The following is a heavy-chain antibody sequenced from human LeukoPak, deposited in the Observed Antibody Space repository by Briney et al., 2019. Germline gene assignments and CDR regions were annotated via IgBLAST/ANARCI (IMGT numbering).Heavy chain of an antibody. V-gene: IGHV4-38-2*02. Sequence: SETLSLTCTVSGYSISSGYYWGWIRQPPGKGLEWIGSIYHSGSTYYNPSLKSRVTISVDTSKNQFSLKLSSVTAADTAVYYCARDGYDSSSYYRHDAFDIWGQGTMVTVSS. CDR2: IYHSGST. CDR1: GYSISSGYY. D-gene: IGHD3-22*01. J-gene: IGHJ3*02. CDR3: ARDGYDSSSYYRHDAFDI.